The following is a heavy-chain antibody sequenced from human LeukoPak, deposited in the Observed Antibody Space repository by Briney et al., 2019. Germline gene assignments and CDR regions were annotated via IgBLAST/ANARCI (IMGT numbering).Heavy chain of an antibody. J-gene: IGHJ4*02. CDR2: IHPKNGRT. CDR1: GYTFIDNY. Sequence: ASVTVSFKASGYTFIDNYFHWVRQARGQGLEWVGWIHPKNGRTHYAQNFQGRVTLTRDTSISTAYMYLSGLTSDDTAIYYCARDHNWGPDFWGQGTLVTVSS. CDR3: ARDHNWGPDF. D-gene: IGHD7-27*01. V-gene: IGHV1-2*02.